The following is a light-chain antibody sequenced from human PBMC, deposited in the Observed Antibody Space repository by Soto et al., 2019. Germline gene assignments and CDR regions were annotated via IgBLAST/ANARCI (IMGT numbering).Light chain of an antibody. V-gene: IGKV1-5*01. J-gene: IGKJ4*01. CDR1: QSISSW. Sequence: DIQMTQSPSTLSASVGDRVTITCRASQSISSWLAWYQQKPGKAPKLLIYDASSLESGVPSRFSGSGSGTEFTLTTRSLQPDDFATYYCQQYNSYLTFGGGTKVEIK. CDR2: DAS. CDR3: QQYNSYLT.